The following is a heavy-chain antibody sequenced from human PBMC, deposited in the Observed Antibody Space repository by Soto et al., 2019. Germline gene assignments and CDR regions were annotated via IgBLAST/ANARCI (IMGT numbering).Heavy chain of an antibody. Sequence: GGSLRLSCAASGFTFTDYSMSWIRQAPGKGLEWLAFIDSRGRTLSYAHSVKGRFTISRDNAKNSLYLQMHSLRADDTAVYYCARQAARNYIDSWGQGDVVTVSS. CDR2: IDSRGRTL. J-gene: IGHJ4*02. CDR3: ARQAARNYIDS. V-gene: IGHV3-11*01. CDR1: GFTFTDYS. D-gene: IGHD6-6*01.